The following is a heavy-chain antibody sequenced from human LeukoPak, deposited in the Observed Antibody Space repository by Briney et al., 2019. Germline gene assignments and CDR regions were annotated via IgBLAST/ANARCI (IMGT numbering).Heavy chain of an antibody. CDR1: GFTFSGSA. CDR2: IRSKTNNYAT. CDR3: TKPRGYGSGTYYDY. V-gene: IGHV3-73*01. J-gene: IGHJ4*02. D-gene: IGHD3-10*01. Sequence: GGSLRLSCAASGFTFSGSAIHWVRQASGKGLESVGHIRSKTNNYATAYAASVKGRFTISRDDSKNTAYLQMSSLETENTAIYYCTKPRGYGSGTYYDYWGQGTLVTVSS.